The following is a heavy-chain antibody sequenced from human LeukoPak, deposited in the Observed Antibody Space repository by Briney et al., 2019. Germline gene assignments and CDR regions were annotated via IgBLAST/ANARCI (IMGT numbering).Heavy chain of an antibody. CDR1: VGTFISYT. J-gene: IGHJ4*02. D-gene: IGHD3-22*01. Sequence: SVKVSCKASVGTFISYTMNWVRQAPGQGLEWMGRIIPILGIANYAQNFQGRVTITADKSTTTAYMELSSLRSEDTAVYYCAKDSYYYDSSDYYSPYYFDYWGQGTLVTVSS. CDR3: AKDSYYYDSSDYYSPYYFDY. V-gene: IGHV1-69*04. CDR2: IIPILGIA.